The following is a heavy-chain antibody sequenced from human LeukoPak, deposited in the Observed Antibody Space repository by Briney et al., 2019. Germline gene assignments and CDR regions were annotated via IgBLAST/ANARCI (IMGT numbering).Heavy chain of an antibody. CDR1: GFTFSSYG. CDR2: IRYDGSNK. CDR3: AKEGGRSMPNYYYYYYMDV. Sequence: GGSLRLSCAASGFTFSSYGMHWVRQAPGKGLEWVAFIRYDGSNKYYADSVKGRFTISRDNSKNTLYLQMNSLRAEDTAVYYCAKEGGRSMPNYYYYYYMDVWGKGTTVTVSS. D-gene: IGHD2/OR15-2a*01. V-gene: IGHV3-30*02. J-gene: IGHJ6*03.